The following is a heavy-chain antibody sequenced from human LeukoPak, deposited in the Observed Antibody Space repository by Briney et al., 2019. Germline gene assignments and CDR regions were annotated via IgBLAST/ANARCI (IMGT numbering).Heavy chain of an antibody. V-gene: IGHV1-24*01. D-gene: IGHD6-13*01. J-gene: IGHJ4*02. CDR3: ARDRGIAAAD. CDR1: GYTLTELS. CDR2: FDPEDGET. Sequence: ASVKVSCKVSGYTLTELSMHWVRQAPGKGLEWMGGFDPEDGETIYAQKLQGRVTMTTDTSTSTAYMELRSLRSDDTAVYYCARDRGIAAADWGQGTLVTVSS.